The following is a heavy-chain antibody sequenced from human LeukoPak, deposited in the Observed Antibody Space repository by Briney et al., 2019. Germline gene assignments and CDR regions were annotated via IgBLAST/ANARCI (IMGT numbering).Heavy chain of an antibody. J-gene: IGHJ4*02. CDR1: GFTFSSYS. V-gene: IGHV3-21*01. D-gene: IGHD2-2*01. CDR3: ARDGGHCSSTSCSEYYFDY. Sequence: GGSLRLSCAASGFTFSSYSMNWVRQAPGKGLEWVSSISSSSSYIYYADSVKGRFTISRDNAKNSLYLQMNSLRAEDTAVYYCARDGGHCSSTSCSEYYFDYWGQGTLVTVSS. CDR2: ISSSSSYI.